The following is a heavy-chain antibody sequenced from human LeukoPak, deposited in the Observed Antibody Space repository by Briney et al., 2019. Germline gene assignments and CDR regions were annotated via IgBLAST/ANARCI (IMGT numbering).Heavy chain of an antibody. CDR2: IYYSGST. J-gene: IGHJ5*02. Sequence: PSETLSLTCTVSGGSISSHYWSWIRQPPGKGLEWIGYIYYSGSTDYNPSLKSRVTISVDTSKNQFSLKLSSVTAADTAVYHCARTSGWFDPWGQGTLVTVSS. CDR3: ARTSGWFDP. V-gene: IGHV4-59*11. CDR1: GGSISSHY. D-gene: IGHD2-2*01.